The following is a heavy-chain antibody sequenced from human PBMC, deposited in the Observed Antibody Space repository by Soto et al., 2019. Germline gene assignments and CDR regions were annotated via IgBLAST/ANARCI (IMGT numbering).Heavy chain of an antibody. V-gene: IGHV4-31*03. Sequence: QVQLQESGPGLVKPSQTLSLTCTVSGGSISSGGHYWSWIRQHPGKGLEWIGSINYSGTTYYNPSLKSRLTISVDTSNNQFYLKLNSVIAADTAVYYCARHARDGDGLDVWGQGTTVTVSS. CDR2: INYSGTT. D-gene: IGHD2-8*01. CDR3: ARHARDGDGLDV. CDR1: GGSISSGGHY. J-gene: IGHJ6*02.